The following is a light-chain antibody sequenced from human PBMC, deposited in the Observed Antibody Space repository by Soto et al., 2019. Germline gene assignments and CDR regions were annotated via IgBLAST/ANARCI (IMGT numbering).Light chain of an antibody. V-gene: IGKV1-12*01. J-gene: IGKJ3*01. CDR1: HGVSSW. Sequence: DIQMTQSPYSVSASVGDRVTITCRASHGVSSWLAWYQQKPGKAPKLLIYAASSLQSRVPSRFNGSGSGADYTLTISSLQPEDFATYYCQQANGFPFTFGPGTKVDIK. CDR3: QQANGFPFT. CDR2: AAS.